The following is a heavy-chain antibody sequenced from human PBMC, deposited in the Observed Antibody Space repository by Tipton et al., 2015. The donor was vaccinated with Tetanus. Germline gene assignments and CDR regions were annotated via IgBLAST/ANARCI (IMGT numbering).Heavy chain of an antibody. D-gene: IGHD6-6*01. CDR2: ISYSGST. CDR1: GTSISRSGHY. Sequence: GLVKPSETLSLTCTVSGTSISRSGHYWTWIRQPPGKEPEWVGYISYSGSTNSNYSLKSRITISQDTSKNQFSLNLTSVTAADTAVYYCARDQGGGRVVRLNWLDPWGQGTLVTVSS. CDR3: ARDQGGGRVVRLNWLDP. J-gene: IGHJ5*02. V-gene: IGHV4-61*08.